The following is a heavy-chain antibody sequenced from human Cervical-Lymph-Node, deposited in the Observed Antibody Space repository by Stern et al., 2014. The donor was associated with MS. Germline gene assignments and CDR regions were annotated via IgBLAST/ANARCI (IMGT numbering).Heavy chain of an antibody. V-gene: IGHV3-30-3*01. CDR2: ISTDGSAT. CDR3: ARDLGY. J-gene: IGHJ4*02. CDR1: GFTFSNFA. Sequence: VQLVESGGGVVQPGRSLRLSCAASGFTFSNFAMNWLRQSPDKGLQWLAAISTDGSATNYADSVKGRFTISRDNSKNILYLEMNSLTTEDTAVFYCARDLGYWGQGTLVTVSS.